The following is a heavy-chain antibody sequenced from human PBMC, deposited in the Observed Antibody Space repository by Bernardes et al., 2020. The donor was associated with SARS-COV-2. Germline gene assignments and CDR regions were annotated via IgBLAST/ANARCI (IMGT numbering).Heavy chain of an antibody. J-gene: IGHJ4*02. V-gene: IGHV3-53*01. CDR2: ISSDGET. CDR3: AREGYRGYSYDLDQ. Sequence: GGSLRLSCAVSGFTVSSNHVSWVRQAPGKGLEWVSAISSDGETYYADSVKGRFTISKDNSKNMLYLQMNSLRAEDTAVYYCAREGYRGYSYDLDQWGQGTLVTVSS. CDR1: GFTVSSNH. D-gene: IGHD5-18*01.